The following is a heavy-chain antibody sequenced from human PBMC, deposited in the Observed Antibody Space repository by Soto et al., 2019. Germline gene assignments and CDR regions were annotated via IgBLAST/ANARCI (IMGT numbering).Heavy chain of an antibody. Sequence: ASVKVSCKASGGTFSSYAISWVRQAPGQGLEWMGGIIPIFGTANYAQKFQGRVTITADESTSTAYMELSSLRSEDTAVYYCELGDWSNDYYGMDVWGQGTTVTVSS. D-gene: IGHD3-10*01. J-gene: IGHJ6*02. CDR1: GGTFSSYA. CDR2: IIPIFGTA. V-gene: IGHV1-69*13. CDR3: ELGDWSNDYYGMDV.